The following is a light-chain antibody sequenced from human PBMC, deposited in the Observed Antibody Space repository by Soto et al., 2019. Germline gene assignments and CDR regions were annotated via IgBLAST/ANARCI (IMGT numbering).Light chain of an antibody. J-gene: IGLJ3*02. Sequence: QSVLTQPPSASGTPGQRVTISCSGSSSNIGSNSVNWYHQVAGTAPKLLIHSDNQRPSGVPDRFSGSKSGTSASPAISGLQSGDEADYYCATWDDTLNGRVFGGGTKVTVL. CDR1: SSNIGSNS. CDR3: ATWDDTLNGRV. V-gene: IGLV1-44*01. CDR2: SDN.